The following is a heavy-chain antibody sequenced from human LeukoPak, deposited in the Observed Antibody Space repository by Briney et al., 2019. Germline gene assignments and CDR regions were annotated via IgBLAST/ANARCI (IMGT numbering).Heavy chain of an antibody. CDR2: IIPIFGTA. CDR1: GGTFSSYA. V-gene: IGHV1-69*05. J-gene: IGHJ4*02. Sequence: GASVKVSCKASGGTFSSYAISWVRQAPGQGLEWMGRIIPIFGTANYAQKFQGRVTITTDESTSTAYMELSSLRSEDMAVYYCARDDCSGGSCYSDYWGQGTLVTVSS. D-gene: IGHD2-15*01. CDR3: ARDDCSGGSCYSDY.